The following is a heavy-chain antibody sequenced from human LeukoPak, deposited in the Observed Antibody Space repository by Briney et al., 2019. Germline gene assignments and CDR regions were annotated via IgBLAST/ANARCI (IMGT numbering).Heavy chain of an antibody. CDR3: ARWDSSGCLDY. CDR2: ISSSGTTI. V-gene: IGHV3-11*01. CDR1: GLTFSDYY. D-gene: IGHD3-22*01. Sequence: GGSLRLSCAASGLTFSDYYMSWLRQAPGKGLEWVSYISSSGTTIYYADSVKGRFTISRDNAKNSLYLQMNSLGAEDTAVYFCARWDSSGCLDYWGQGTLVTVSS. J-gene: IGHJ4*02.